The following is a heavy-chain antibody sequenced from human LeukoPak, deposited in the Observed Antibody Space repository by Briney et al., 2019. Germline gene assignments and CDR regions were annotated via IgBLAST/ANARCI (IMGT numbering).Heavy chain of an antibody. D-gene: IGHD5-24*01. CDR2: FDPEDGET. CDR1: GYTLTELS. V-gene: IGHV1-24*01. CDR3: PTNLQGGPQLNY. J-gene: IGHJ4*02. Sequence: ASVKVSCKVSGYTLTELSMHWVRQAPGKGLEWMGGFDPEDGETIYAQKFQGRVTMTEDTSTDTAYMELSSLRSEDAAGDYCPTNLQGGPQLNYRGQGNLVTVSS.